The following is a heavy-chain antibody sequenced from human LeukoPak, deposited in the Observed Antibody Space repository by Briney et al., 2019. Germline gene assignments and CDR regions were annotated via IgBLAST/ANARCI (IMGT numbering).Heavy chain of an antibody. D-gene: IGHD6-6*01. CDR1: GGTFSSYA. J-gene: IGHJ6*03. CDR2: IIPIFGTA. V-gene: IGHV1-69*05. Sequence: SVKVSCKASGGTFSSYAISWVRQAPGQGLEWMGRIIPIFGTANYAQKFQGRVTITTDESTSTAYMELSSLRAEDTAVYYCARRPIAARRGYYYYYMDVWAKGTTVTVSS. CDR3: ARRPIAARRGYYYYYMDV.